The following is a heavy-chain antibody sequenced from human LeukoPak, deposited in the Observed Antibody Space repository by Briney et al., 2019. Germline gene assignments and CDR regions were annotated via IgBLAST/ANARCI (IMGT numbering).Heavy chain of an antibody. V-gene: IGHV4-38-2*02. D-gene: IGHD6-6*01. Sequence: TSETLSLTCTVSGYSISSGYYWGWIRQPPGKGLEWIGSIYHSGSTYYNPSLKSRVTISVDKSKNQFSLKLNSVTAADTAVYYCARCLRGSSSPNWGQGTLVTVSS. CDR1: GYSISSGYY. J-gene: IGHJ4*02. CDR2: IYHSGST. CDR3: ARCLRGSSSPN.